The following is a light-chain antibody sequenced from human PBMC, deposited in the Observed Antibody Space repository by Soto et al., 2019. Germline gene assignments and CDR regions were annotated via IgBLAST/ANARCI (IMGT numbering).Light chain of an antibody. Sequence: QSDLTQPPSASGSPGQSVTISCTGTSSDVGGYNYVSWYQQHPGKAPKLMIYEVSKRPSGVPDRFSGSKSGNTASLTVSGLQAEDEADDYCSSYAGSNNAHYVSGTGTKFTGL. V-gene: IGLV2-8*01. CDR2: EVS. CDR3: SSYAGSNNAHYV. CDR1: SSDVGGYNY. J-gene: IGLJ1*01.